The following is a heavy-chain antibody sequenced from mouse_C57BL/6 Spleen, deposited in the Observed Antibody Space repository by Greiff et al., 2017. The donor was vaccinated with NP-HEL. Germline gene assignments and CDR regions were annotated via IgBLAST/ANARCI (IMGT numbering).Heavy chain of an antibody. CDR2: IYPGDGDT. J-gene: IGHJ1*03. Sequence: QVQLQQSGAELVKPGASVKISCKASGYAFSSYWMNWVKQRPGKGLEWIGQIYPGDGDTNYNGKFKGKATLTDDKSSSTAYMKLSSLTSEDSAVYFCARSGLYYGSSHWYFDVWGTGTTVTVSS. D-gene: IGHD1-1*01. V-gene: IGHV1-80*01. CDR1: GYAFSSYW. CDR3: ARSGLYYGSSHWYFDV.